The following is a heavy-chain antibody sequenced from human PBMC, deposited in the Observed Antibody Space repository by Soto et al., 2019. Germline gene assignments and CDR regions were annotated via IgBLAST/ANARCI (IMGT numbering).Heavy chain of an antibody. Sequence: GASVKVSCKVSGYSLTDLCVHWVRQAAGKGLEWMGGFDPEDGETYAQKFQGRVTMTEDTSTDTAYMELSSLRSEDTAVYFCATDLPTVRTRSDQRGQGTLVPVSS. D-gene: IGHD4-17*01. CDR2: FDPEDGET. CDR3: ATDLPTVRTRSDQ. V-gene: IGHV1-24*01. CDR1: GYSLTDLC. J-gene: IGHJ4*02.